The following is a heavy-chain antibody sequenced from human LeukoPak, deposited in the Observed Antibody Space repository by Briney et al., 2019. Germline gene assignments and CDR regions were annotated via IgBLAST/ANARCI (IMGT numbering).Heavy chain of an antibody. CDR2: IDWDDDK. V-gene: IGHV2-70*04. CDR3: ARTPYCGGDCYVDY. J-gene: IGHJ4*02. D-gene: IGHD2-21*02. Sequence: ESGPALVKPTQTLTLTCTFSGFSRSTSGMRVSWIRQPPGKALEWLSLIDWDDDKFYSTSLKTRLTISKDTSKNQVVLTMTNMDPVDTATYYCARTPYCGGDCYVDYWGQGTLVTVSS. CDR1: GFSRSTSGMR.